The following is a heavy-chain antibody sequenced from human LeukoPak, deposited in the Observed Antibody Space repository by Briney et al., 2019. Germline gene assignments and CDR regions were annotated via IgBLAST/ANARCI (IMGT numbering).Heavy chain of an antibody. Sequence: ASVKVSCKASGYTFTSYGISWVRQAPGQGLEWMGWISAYNGNTNYAQKLQGRVTMTTDTSTSTAYMELRSLRSDDTAVYYCARDNSVVPAAPARSINAFDIWGQGTMVTVSS. CDR2: ISAYNGNT. J-gene: IGHJ3*02. CDR3: ARDNSVVPAAPARSINAFDI. D-gene: IGHD2-2*01. CDR1: GYTFTSYG. V-gene: IGHV1-18*01.